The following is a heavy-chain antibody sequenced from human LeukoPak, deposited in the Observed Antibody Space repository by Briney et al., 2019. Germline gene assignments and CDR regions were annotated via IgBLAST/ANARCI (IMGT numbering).Heavy chain of an antibody. V-gene: IGHV2-5*02. Sequence: ESVPTLVKPTQTLTLTCTFSGFSLSTSGVGVGCIRQPPGKALEWLALIYWDDDSRYSPSLKSRLTITKDTSKNQVVLTMTNMDPGDTATYYCAHTHDYQPPFQHWGQGTLVTVSS. J-gene: IGHJ1*01. D-gene: IGHD4-11*01. CDR3: AHTHDYQPPFQH. CDR1: GFSLSTSGVG. CDR2: IYWDDDS.